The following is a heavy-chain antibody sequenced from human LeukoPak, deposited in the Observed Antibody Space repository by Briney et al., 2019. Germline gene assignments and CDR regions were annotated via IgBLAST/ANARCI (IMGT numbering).Heavy chain of an antibody. V-gene: IGHV3-53*01. CDR1: GFTVSSSY. CDR2: FYSGGKT. J-gene: IGHJ4*02. Sequence: LPGGSLRLSCAASGFTVSSSYMSWVRQAPGKGLEWVSVFYSGGKTYYTDSVKGRFTISRDNSKNTLYLQMNSLRAEDTAVYYCARQRGPSSGWTLDYWGQGTLVTVSS. D-gene: IGHD6-19*01. CDR3: ARQRGPSSGWTLDY.